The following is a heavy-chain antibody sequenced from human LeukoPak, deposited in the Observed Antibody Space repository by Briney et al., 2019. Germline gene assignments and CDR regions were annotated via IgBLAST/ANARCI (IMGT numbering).Heavy chain of an antibody. CDR1: GGSFSGYY. Sequence: PSETLCLTCAVYGGSFSGYYWSWIRQPPGKGLEWIGEINHSGSTNYNPSLRSRVTISVDTSKNQFSLKLSSVTAADTAVYYCAGGGFRRYHPFHYCGQGTLVTVSS. J-gene: IGHJ4*02. CDR3: AGGGFRRYHPFHY. V-gene: IGHV4-34*01. CDR2: INHSGST. D-gene: IGHD1-14*01.